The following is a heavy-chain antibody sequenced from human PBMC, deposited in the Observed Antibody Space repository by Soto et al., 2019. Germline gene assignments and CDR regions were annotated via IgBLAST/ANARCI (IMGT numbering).Heavy chain of an antibody. Sequence: SVKVSCKASGGTFSSYAISWVRQAPGQGLEWMGGIIPIFGTANYAQKFQGRVTITADKSTSTAYMELSSLRSEDTAVYYCARDVGDYDFWSGYLEPPYYGMDVWGQGTTVTVS. D-gene: IGHD3-3*01. CDR3: ARDVGDYDFWSGYLEPPYYGMDV. CDR1: GGTFSSYA. V-gene: IGHV1-69*06. J-gene: IGHJ6*02. CDR2: IIPIFGTA.